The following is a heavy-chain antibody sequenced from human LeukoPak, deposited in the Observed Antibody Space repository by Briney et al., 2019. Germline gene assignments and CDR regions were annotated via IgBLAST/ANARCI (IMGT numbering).Heavy chain of an antibody. CDR3: AKDTFTYDSSGYYYDAGDFAFDY. CDR2: ISYDGSNK. CDR1: GFTFSSYA. D-gene: IGHD3-22*01. J-gene: IGHJ4*02. Sequence: PGGSLRLSCAASGFTFSSYAMHWVRQAPGKGLEWVAVISYDGSNKYYADSVKGRSTISRDNSKNALYLQMNSLRAEDTAVYYCAKDTFTYDSSGYYYDAGDFAFDYWGQGTLVTVSS. V-gene: IGHV3-30-3*01.